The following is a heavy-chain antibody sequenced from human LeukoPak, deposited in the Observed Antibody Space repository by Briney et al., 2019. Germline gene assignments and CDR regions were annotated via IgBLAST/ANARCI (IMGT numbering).Heavy chain of an antibody. CDR2: IYYSGST. D-gene: IGHD1-26*01. V-gene: IGHV4-39*07. Sequence: SSETLSLTCTVSGGSISSSSYYWGWIRQPPGKGLEWIGSIYYSGSTYYNPSLKSRVTISVDTSKNQFSLKLSSVTAADTAVYYCARVWESVGANHFDYWGQGTLVTVSS. J-gene: IGHJ4*02. CDR3: ARVWESVGANHFDY. CDR1: GGSISSSSYY.